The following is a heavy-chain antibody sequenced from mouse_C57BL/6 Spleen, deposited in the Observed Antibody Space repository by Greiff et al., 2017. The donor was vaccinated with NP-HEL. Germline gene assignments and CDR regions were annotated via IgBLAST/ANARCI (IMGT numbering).Heavy chain of an antibody. CDR1: GYTFTDYE. V-gene: IGHV1-15*01. J-gene: IGHJ2*01. Sequence: QVQLKQSGAELVRPGASVTLSCKASGYTFTDYEMHWVKQTPVHGLEWIGAIDPETGGTAYNQKFKGKAILTADKSSSTAYMELRSLTSEDSAVYYCTRWCYYGNSYFDYWGQGTTLTVSS. CDR2: IDPETGGT. D-gene: IGHD2-1*01. CDR3: TRWCYYGNSYFDY.